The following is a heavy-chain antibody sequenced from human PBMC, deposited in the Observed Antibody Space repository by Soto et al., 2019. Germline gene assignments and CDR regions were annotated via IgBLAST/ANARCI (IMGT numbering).Heavy chain of an antibody. CDR1: GFTFSDYY. J-gene: IGHJ3*02. V-gene: IGHV3-11*01. CDR2: ISSSGSTI. Sequence: GGSLRLSCAASGFTFSDYYMSWIRQAPGKGLEWVSYISSSGSTIYYADSVKGRFTISGDNAKNSLYLQMNSLRAEDTAVYYCARDLVEMATIGAFDIWGQGTMVTVSS. CDR3: ARDLVEMATIGAFDI. D-gene: IGHD5-12*01.